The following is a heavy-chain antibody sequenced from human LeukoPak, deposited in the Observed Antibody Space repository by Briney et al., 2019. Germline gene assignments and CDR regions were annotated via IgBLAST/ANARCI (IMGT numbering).Heavy chain of an antibody. CDR3: ATESGYCSSTSCYALLDY. D-gene: IGHD2-2*03. V-gene: IGHV1-69-2*01. CDR2: VYPEDGET. CDR1: GYTFTDYY. J-gene: IGHJ4*02. Sequence: AAVKVSCKDSGYTFTDYYMHWVPQAPGKGLEWMGLVYPEDGETIYAEKFQGRGTITADTTTDTAYMELSSLRSEDTAVYYCATESGYCSSTSCYALLDYWGQGTLVTVSS.